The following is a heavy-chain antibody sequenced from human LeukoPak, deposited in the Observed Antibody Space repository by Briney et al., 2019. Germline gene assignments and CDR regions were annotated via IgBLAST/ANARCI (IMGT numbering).Heavy chain of an antibody. CDR1: GFTVSSND. CDR2: IYSGGRT. D-gene: IGHD3-22*01. J-gene: IGHJ4*02. CDR3: AKDPPDSTGYYPFAY. Sequence: GGSLRLSCAASGFTVSSNDMSWVRQAPGKGLEWVSVIYSGGRTFYADSVKGRFTISRDNSKNTLYLQMNNLRAEDTAVYYCAKDPPDSTGYYPFAYWGQGTLVTVSS. V-gene: IGHV3-53*01.